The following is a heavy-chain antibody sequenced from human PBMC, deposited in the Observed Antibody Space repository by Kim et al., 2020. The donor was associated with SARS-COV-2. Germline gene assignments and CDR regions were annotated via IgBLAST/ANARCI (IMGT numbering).Heavy chain of an antibody. CDR2: IYYSGST. CDR1: GGSISSSSYY. Sequence: SETLSLTCTVSGGSISSSSYYWGWIRQPPGKGLEWIGSIYYSGSTYYNPSLKSRVTISVDTSKNQFSLKLSSVTAADTAVYYCARLGSPLGDYVDYWGQGTLVTVSS. CDR3: ARLGSPLGDYVDY. D-gene: IGHD3-16*01. V-gene: IGHV4-39*01. J-gene: IGHJ4*02.